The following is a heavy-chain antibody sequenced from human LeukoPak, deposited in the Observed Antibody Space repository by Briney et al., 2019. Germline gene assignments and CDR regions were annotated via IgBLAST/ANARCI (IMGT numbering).Heavy chain of an antibody. D-gene: IGHD4-17*01. CDR2: IYTSGST. Sequence: SETLSLTCTVSGYSISSGYYWGWIRQPAGKGLEWIGRIYTSGSTNYNTSLKSRVTISVDTSKNQFSLKLSSVTAADTAVCYCARGVTTVTMFWFDPWGQGTLVTVSS. CDR1: GYSISSGYY. CDR3: ARGVTTVTMFWFDP. J-gene: IGHJ5*02. V-gene: IGHV4-61*02.